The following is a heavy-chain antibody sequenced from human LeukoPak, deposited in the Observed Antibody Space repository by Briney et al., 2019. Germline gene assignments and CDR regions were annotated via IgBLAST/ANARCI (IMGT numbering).Heavy chain of an antibody. CDR1: GFTFSSYS. V-gene: IGHV3-48*01. J-gene: IGHJ5*02. Sequence: GGSLRLSCAASGFTFSSYSMNWVRQAPGKGLEWVSYISSGSTTIYYADSLKGRITISRDNAKNSLYLQMNSLRAEDTAVFYCARGKHWFDPWGQGTLVTVSS. CDR2: ISSGSTTI. CDR3: ARGKHWFDP.